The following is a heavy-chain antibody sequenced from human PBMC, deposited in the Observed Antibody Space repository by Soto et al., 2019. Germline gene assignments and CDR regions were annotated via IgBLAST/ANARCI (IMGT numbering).Heavy chain of an antibody. CDR2: ISYDGSNK. J-gene: IGHJ4*02. CDR3: ARDRGYSGYDSPFDY. D-gene: IGHD5-12*01. CDR1: GFTFSSYA. Sequence: GGSLRLSCAASGFTFSSYAMHWVRQAPGKGLEWVAVISYDGSNKYYADSVKGRFTISRDNSKNTLYLQMNSLRAEDTAVYYCARDRGYSGYDSPFDYWGQGTLVTVSS. V-gene: IGHV3-30-3*01.